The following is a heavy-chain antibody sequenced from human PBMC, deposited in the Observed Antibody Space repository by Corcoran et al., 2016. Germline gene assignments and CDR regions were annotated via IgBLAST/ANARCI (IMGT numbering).Heavy chain of an antibody. J-gene: IGHJ4*02. CDR3: AKGGSKYYYDSSGSEFDY. V-gene: IGHV3-30*18. D-gene: IGHD3-22*01. CDR2: ISYDGSNK. CDR1: EFTFSSYG. Sequence: QVQLVESGGGVVQPGRSLRLSCAASEFTFSSYGMHWVRQAPGKGLEWVAVISYDGSNKYYADSVKGRFTISRDNSKNTLYLQMNSLRAEDTAVYYCAKGGSKYYYDSSGSEFDYWGQGTLVTVSS.